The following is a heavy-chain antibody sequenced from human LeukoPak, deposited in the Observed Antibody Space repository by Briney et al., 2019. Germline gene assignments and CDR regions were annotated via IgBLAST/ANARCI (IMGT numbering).Heavy chain of an antibody. D-gene: IGHD2-8*01. Sequence: PSETLSLTCAVYGGSFSGYYWSWIRQPPGKGLEWIGEINHSGSTNYNPSLKSRVTISVDTSKNQFSLKLSSVTAADTAMYYCARFGIVLMVYGGDWFDPWGQGTLVTVSS. CDR3: ARFGIVLMVYGGDWFDP. CDR1: GGSFSGYY. J-gene: IGHJ5*02. CDR2: INHSGST. V-gene: IGHV4-34*01.